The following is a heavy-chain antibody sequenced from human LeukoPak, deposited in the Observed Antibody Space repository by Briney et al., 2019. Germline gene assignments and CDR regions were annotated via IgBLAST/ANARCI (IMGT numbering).Heavy chain of an antibody. Sequence: ASVKVSCKASGYTFTSYGISWVRQAPGQGLEWMGWISAYNGNTNYAQNLQGRVTMTTDTSTSTAYMELRSLRSDDTAVYYCARAKPITIFGVVIFPDLDYWGQGTLVTVSS. J-gene: IGHJ4*02. V-gene: IGHV1-18*01. D-gene: IGHD3-3*01. CDR2: ISAYNGNT. CDR3: ARAKPITIFGVVIFPDLDY. CDR1: GYTFTSYG.